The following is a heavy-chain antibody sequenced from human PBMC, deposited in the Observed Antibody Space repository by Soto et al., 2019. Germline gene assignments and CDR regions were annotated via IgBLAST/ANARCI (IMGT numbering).Heavy chain of an antibody. D-gene: IGHD3-3*01. CDR3: ARDRIRFLEWLYTGGMDV. CDR2: IWYDGSNK. Sequence: QVQLVESGGGVVQPGRSLRLSCAASGFTFSSYGMHWVRQAPGKGLEWVAVIWYDGSNKYYADSVKGRFTISRDNSKNTLYLQMNSLRAEDTAVYYYARDRIRFLEWLYTGGMDVWGQGTTVTVSS. J-gene: IGHJ6*02. CDR1: GFTFSSYG. V-gene: IGHV3-33*01.